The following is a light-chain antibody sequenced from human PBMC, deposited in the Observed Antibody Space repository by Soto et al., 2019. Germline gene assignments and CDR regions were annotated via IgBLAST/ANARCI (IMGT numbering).Light chain of an antibody. Sequence: QSALTQPASVSGSPGQSITISCTGTSSDVGGYNYVSWYPQHPGKAPKLLIYEVNNRPSGVSNRFSGSKSGSTASLTISALQAEDEADYYCGSYTSSSALGVFGSGTKVTVL. J-gene: IGLJ1*01. V-gene: IGLV2-14*01. CDR2: EVN. CDR1: SSDVGGYNY. CDR3: GSYTSSSALGV.